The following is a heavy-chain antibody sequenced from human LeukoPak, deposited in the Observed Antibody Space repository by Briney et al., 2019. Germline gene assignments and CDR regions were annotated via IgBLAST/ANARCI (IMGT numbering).Heavy chain of an antibody. V-gene: IGHV3-21*01. D-gene: IGHD2-21*01. CDR2: ISRGGNAK. CDR1: TFVFSVSS. CDR3: ADSEFDIPASFDL. J-gene: IGHJ4*02. Sequence: GGSLRLSCAASTFVFSVSSMNWVRQAPGKGLEWVSSISRGGNAKHYADSVKGRFTISRDNAKNSLYLQMDNLRVEDTAVFCAADSEFDIPASFDLWGQGTLVTVSS.